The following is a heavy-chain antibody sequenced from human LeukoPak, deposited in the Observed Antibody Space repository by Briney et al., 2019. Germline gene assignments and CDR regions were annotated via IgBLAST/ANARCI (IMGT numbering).Heavy chain of an antibody. D-gene: IGHD1-14*01. CDR1: GGSISSYY. V-gene: IGHV4-59*01. J-gene: IGHJ6*03. CDR3: ARDHRYYYYMDV. Sequence: SETLSLTCTVSGGSISSYYWSWIRQPPGKGLEWIGYIYYSGSTNYNPSLKSRGTISVDTSKNQFSLKLSSVTAADTAVYYCARDHRYYYYMDVWGKGTTVTVSS. CDR2: IYYSGST.